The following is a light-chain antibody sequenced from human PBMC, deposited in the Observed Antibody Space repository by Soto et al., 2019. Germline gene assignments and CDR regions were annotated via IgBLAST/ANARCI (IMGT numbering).Light chain of an antibody. CDR3: TAYTSISGDD. CDR2: AIS. J-gene: IGLJ1*01. Sequence: QSVPTQAASVSLSRGQSITISCAGSNGDVGGYKHVSWYQQHADTAPKLLIHAISNRPSGSSNCFSGSKPGNTASLISSGLLTADEADYYCTAYTSISGDDVGTATK. CDR1: NGDVGGYKH. V-gene: IGLV2-14*01.